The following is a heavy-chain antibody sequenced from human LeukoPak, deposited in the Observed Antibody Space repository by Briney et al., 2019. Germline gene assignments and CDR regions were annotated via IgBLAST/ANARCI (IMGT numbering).Heavy chain of an antibody. V-gene: IGHV5-51*01. D-gene: IGHD5-12*01. CDR1: GYTFTTYW. J-gene: IGHJ5*02. CDR2: IHPGDSDT. CDR3: ARTPSADYCPPFDP. Sequence: GESLKISCKGSGYTFTTYWIGWVRQMPGKGLEWMGIIHPGDSDTRYSPSFQGQVTISVDKSINTAYLQWSSLKASDTAMYYCARTPSADYCPPFDPWGQGTLVTVSS.